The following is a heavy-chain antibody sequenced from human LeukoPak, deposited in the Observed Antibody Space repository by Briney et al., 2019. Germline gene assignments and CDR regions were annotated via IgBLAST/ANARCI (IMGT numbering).Heavy chain of an antibody. D-gene: IGHD2/OR15-2a*01. CDR3: TKYDS. J-gene: IGHJ5*01. V-gene: IGHV3-73*01. CDR2: IRNKANFYAK. Sequence: GGSLRLSCAASGFTFSTYTMNWVRQAPGKGLEWIGRIRNKANFYAKAYSPSVKGRFFLSRDDSNNVSYLQMNSLKTEDTGLYYCTKYDSWGQGTLVTVSS. CDR1: GFTFSTYT.